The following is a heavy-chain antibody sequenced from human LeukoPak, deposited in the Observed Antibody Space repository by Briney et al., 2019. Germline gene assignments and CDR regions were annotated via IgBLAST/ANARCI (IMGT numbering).Heavy chain of an antibody. CDR1: GFTFRSHD. V-gene: IGHV3-30-3*01. Sequence: GGSLRLSCAASGFTFRSHDMPWVRQAPGKGLEWVATISYDGSNRYYADSVKGRLSISRDFSKNTVFLQMNGLKTEDTAVYFCVRGDDLVGALFDFWGQGTLVTVSS. J-gene: IGHJ4*02. D-gene: IGHD1-26*01. CDR2: ISYDGSNR. CDR3: VRGDDLVGALFDF.